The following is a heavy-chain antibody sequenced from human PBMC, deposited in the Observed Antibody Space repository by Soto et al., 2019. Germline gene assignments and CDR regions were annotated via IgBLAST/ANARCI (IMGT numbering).Heavy chain of an antibody. CDR3: ARDDDGGNSLFDY. D-gene: IGHD4-17*01. V-gene: IGHV3-11*05. CDR1: GFTFSDYY. J-gene: IGHJ4*02. Sequence: QVQLVESGGGLVKPGGSLRLSCAASGFTFSDYYMSWIRQAPGKGLEWVSYISSSSSYTNYTDSVKGRFTISRDNAKNSLYLQMISLRAEDTAVYYCARDDDGGNSLFDYWGQGTLVTVSS. CDR2: ISSSSSYT.